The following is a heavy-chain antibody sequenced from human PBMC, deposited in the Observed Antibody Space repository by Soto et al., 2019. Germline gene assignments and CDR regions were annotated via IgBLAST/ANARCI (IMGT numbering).Heavy chain of an antibody. Sequence: GGSLRLSCAGSGFTFRWFGMNWVRRAPGKGLEWVARISNDGSNEYYVDSVKGRFTISRDNSKNTLYLQMDSLRAEDTAVYYCAKGEVRGIIPSYFDYWGLGTLVTVSA. J-gene: IGHJ4*02. V-gene: IGHV3-30*18. CDR1: GFTFRWFG. CDR2: ISNDGSNE. D-gene: IGHD3-10*01. CDR3: AKGEVRGIIPSYFDY.